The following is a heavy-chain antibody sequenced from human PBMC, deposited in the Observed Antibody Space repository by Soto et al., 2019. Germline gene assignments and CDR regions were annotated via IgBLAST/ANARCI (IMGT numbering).Heavy chain of an antibody. Sequence: SETLSLTCTVSGGSISSGDYYWSWIRQPPGKGLEWIGYIYYSWSTYYNPSLKSRVTISVDTSKNQFSLKLSSVTAAETAVYYCAREYYDILTGSDGDWFDPWGQGTLVTVSS. V-gene: IGHV4-30-4*01. J-gene: IGHJ5*02. CDR1: GGSISSGDYY. CDR2: IYYSWST. D-gene: IGHD3-9*01. CDR3: AREYYDILTGSDGDWFDP.